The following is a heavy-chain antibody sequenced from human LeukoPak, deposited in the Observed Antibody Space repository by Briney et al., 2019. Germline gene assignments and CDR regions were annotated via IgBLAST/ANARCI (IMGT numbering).Heavy chain of an antibody. D-gene: IGHD2-15*01. J-gene: IGHJ6*02. CDR3: AKWQIVVVVAAYGMDV. V-gene: IGHV3-23*01. Sequence: GSLRLSCAASGFTFSSYAMSWVRQAPGKGLEWASAISGSGGSTYYADSVKGRFTISRDNSKNTLYLQMNSLRAEDTAVYYCAKWQIVVVVAAYGMDVWGQGTTVTVSS. CDR1: GFTFSSYA. CDR2: ISGSGGST.